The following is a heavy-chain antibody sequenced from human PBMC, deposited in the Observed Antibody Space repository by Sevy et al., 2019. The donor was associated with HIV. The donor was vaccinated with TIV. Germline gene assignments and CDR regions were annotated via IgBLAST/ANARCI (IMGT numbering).Heavy chain of an antibody. CDR2: LKNKANGGTV. J-gene: IGHJ4*02. Sequence: GGSLRLSCTTFGFTFGDYAINWVRQAPGKGLEWVAFLKNKANGGTVDYAASVKGRFTISDSKSIAYLQMNDLKTEDTAVYYCTRWKAAQSIFDYWGQGALVTVSS. D-gene: IGHD6-25*01. CDR1: GFTFGDYA. V-gene: IGHV3-49*04. CDR3: TRWKAAQSIFDY.